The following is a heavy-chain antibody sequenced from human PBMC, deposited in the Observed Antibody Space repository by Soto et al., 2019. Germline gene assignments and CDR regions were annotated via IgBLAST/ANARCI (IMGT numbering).Heavy chain of an antibody. J-gene: IGHJ4*02. Sequence: PGGSLRLSCAASGFTFRSYAMSWVRQAPGKGLEWVSAISGSGGSTYYADSVKGRFTISRDNSKNTLYLQMNSLKTEDTAVYYCATAPGGRSGYYYAWGQGTLVTVSS. CDR1: GFTFRSYA. D-gene: IGHD3-22*01. CDR2: ISGSGGST. V-gene: IGHV3-23*01. CDR3: ATAPGGRSGYYYA.